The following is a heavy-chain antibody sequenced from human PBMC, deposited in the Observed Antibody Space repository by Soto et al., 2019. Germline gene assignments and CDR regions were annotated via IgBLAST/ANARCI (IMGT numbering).Heavy chain of an antibody. CDR2: VRNKANSYTT. V-gene: IGHV3-72*01. CDR1: GFTFSDHY. Sequence: GGSLRLSCAASGFTFSDHYMDWVRQAPGKGLEWIGRVRNKANSYTTDYAASVRGRFTVSRDDSKNTLYLQMNSLKTEDTAVYYCTTDYPPGRESCGGNCYVYWGQGTLVTVSS. CDR3: TTDYPPGRESCGGNCYVY. D-gene: IGHD2-21*02. J-gene: IGHJ4*02.